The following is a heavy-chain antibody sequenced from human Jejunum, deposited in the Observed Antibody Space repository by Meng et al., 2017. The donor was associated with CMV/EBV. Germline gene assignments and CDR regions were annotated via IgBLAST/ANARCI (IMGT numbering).Heavy chain of an antibody. D-gene: IGHD3-22*01. J-gene: IGHJ4*02. CDR3: AATNYYDTSGYYYWGY. CDR1: YTLNNYG. V-gene: IGHV1-18*01. CDR2: ISAFNGST. Sequence: YTLNNYGISWVRQAPGQGLEWMGWISAFNGSTNYPQKFQGRVTMTTDTSTRTAYLELRSLRSDDTAVYYCAATNYYDTSGYYYWGYWGQGTLVTVSS.